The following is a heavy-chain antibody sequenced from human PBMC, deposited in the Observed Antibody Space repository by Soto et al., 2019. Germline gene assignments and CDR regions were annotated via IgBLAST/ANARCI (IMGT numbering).Heavy chain of an antibody. V-gene: IGHV2-5*02. D-gene: IGHD2-8*02. CDR1: GLSLDTSGVG. J-gene: IGHJ5*02. CDR3: VHRREYYVESTGFDP. Sequence: QITLKESGPTLVKPTQTLTVTCTFSGLSLDTSGVGVGWIRQPPGKALEWLALIYWDDDKRYSPSLKSRLTITKDTSKNQVVLTMTNMDPVDTATYYCVHRREYYVESTGFDPWGQGILVTVSS. CDR2: IYWDDDK.